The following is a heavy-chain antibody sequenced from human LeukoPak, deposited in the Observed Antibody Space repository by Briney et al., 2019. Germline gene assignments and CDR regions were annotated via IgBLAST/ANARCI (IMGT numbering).Heavy chain of an antibody. J-gene: IGHJ5*02. CDR3: ARAYYYGSGSYYKWFDP. Sequence: ASVKVSCKASGYTFTSYAMNWVRQSPGQGLGWMGWINTNTGNPTYAQGFTGRFVFSLDTSVSTAYLQISSLKAEDTAVYYCARAYYYGSGSYYKWFDPWGQGTLVTVSS. CDR2: INTNTGNP. V-gene: IGHV7-4-1*02. D-gene: IGHD3-10*01. CDR1: GYTFTSYA.